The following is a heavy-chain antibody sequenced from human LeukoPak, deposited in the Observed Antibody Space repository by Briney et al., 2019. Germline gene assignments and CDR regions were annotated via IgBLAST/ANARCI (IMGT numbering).Heavy chain of an antibody. J-gene: IGHJ5*02. Sequence: PGGSLRLSCAASGFTFSSYSMNWVRQAPGKGLEWVSSISSSSSYIYYADSVKGRFTISRDNAKNSLYLQMNSLRAEDTAVYYCAKAGGHEFVVVPAAKYNWFDPWGQGTLVTVSS. D-gene: IGHD2-2*01. CDR2: ISSSSSYI. CDR1: GFTFSSYS. CDR3: AKAGGHEFVVVPAAKYNWFDP. V-gene: IGHV3-21*01.